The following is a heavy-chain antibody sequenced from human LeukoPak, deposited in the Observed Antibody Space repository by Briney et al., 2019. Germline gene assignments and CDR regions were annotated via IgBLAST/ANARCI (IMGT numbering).Heavy chain of an antibody. D-gene: IGHD2-2*01. CDR3: ARGSGGYCSSTSCRRDYYYYYMDV. Sequence: SETLSLTCTVSGGSISSSSYYWGWIRQPPGKGLEWIGEINHSGSTNYNPSLKSRVTISVDTSKNQFSLKLSSVTAADTAVYYCARGSGGYCSSTSCRRDYYYYYMDVWGKGTTVTVSS. J-gene: IGHJ6*03. CDR2: INHSGST. CDR1: GGSISSSSYY. V-gene: IGHV4-39*07.